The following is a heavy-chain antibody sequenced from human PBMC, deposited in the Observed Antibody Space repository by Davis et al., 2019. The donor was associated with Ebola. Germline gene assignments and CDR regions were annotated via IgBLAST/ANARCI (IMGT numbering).Heavy chain of an antibody. CDR3: ARDVARGWFDP. Sequence: SETLSLTCAVYGGSFSGYYWSWIRQPPGKGLEWIGEINHSGSTNYNPSLKSRVTISVDTPRNQFSLKMRSVTEADTAVYYCARDVARGWFDPWGQGTLVTVSS. CDR2: INHSGST. D-gene: IGHD3-10*02. CDR1: GGSFSGYY. J-gene: IGHJ5*02. V-gene: IGHV4-34*01.